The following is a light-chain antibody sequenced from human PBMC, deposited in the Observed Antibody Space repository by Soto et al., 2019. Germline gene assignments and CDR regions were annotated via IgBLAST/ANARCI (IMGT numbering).Light chain of an antibody. CDR2: EVG. CDR3: SSYPSSSSYV. J-gene: IGLJ1*01. CDR1: SRDVGGYSY. V-gene: IGLV2-14*01. Sequence: QSALTQPASVSGSPGQSITISCTGTSRDVGGYSYVSWYQQHPGKAPKLILSEVGNRPSGISNRFSASKSGDTASLTISGLQADDEAEYYCSSYPSSSSYVFGTGTKVTVL.